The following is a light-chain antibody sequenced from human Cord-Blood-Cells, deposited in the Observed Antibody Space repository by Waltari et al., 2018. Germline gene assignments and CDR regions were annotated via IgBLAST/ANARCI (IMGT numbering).Light chain of an antibody. CDR1: SSDVGSYNL. CDR3: CSYAGSSTWV. J-gene: IGLJ3*02. CDR2: EVS. Sequence: QSALTQPASVSGSPGQSITIPCTGTSSDVGSYNLVSWYQQHPGRAPKLMIYEVSKRPSGVSNRFSGCKSGNEASVTISGLQAEDEADYYGCSYAGSSTWVFGGGTKLTVL. V-gene: IGLV2-23*02.